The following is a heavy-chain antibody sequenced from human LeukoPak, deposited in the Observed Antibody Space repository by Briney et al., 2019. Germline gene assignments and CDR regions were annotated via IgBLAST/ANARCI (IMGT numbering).Heavy chain of an antibody. Sequence: PGGSLRLSCAASGFTFSSYAMSWVRQAPGKGLEWVSAISGIGGSTYYADSVKGRFTISRDNSKNTLYLQMNRPRAEDTAVYYCAKDPGTVIAVAGTFQHWGQGTLVTVSS. D-gene: IGHD6-19*01. CDR2: ISGIGGST. J-gene: IGHJ1*01. CDR3: AKDPGTVIAVAGTFQH. V-gene: IGHV3-23*01. CDR1: GFTFSSYA.